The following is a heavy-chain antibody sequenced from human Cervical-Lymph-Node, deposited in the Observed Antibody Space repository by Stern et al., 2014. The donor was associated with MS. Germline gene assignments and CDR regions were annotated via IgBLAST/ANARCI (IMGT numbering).Heavy chain of an antibody. CDR2: ISYDGTKA. V-gene: IGHV3-30*18. Sequence: VQLEESGGGVVQPGRSLRLSCAASGFTFSAYAMHWVRQAPGKGLEWVAVISYDGTKAYYIDSVRGRFAISRDNSKNTLYLQMDSLRPEDTALYYCAKIVPTTLQFDAFDVWGQGTLVTVSS. D-gene: IGHD4-11*01. CDR3: AKIVPTTLQFDAFDV. CDR1: GFTFSAYA. J-gene: IGHJ3*01.